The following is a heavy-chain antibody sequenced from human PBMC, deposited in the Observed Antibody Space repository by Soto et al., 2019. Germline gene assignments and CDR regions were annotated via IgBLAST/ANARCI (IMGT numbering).Heavy chain of an antibody. CDR2: IYYSGST. CDR3: ARTYYYGSGSLYYFDY. J-gene: IGHJ4*02. Sequence: SETLSLTCTVSGGSISSYYWSWIRQPPGKGLEWIGYIYYSGSTNYNPSLKSRVTISVDTSKNQFSLKLSSVTAADTAVYYCARTYYYGSGSLYYFDYWGQGTLVTVSS. V-gene: IGHV4-59*01. D-gene: IGHD3-10*01. CDR1: GGSISSYY.